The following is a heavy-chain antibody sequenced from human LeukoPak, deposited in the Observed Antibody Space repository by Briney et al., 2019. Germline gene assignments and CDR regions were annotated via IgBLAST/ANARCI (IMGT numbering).Heavy chain of an antibody. J-gene: IGHJ4*02. Sequence: ASVKVSCKASGYTFTGYFIYWVRQAPGQGLEWMGRINPNNGGTKYAQKFQGRVTMTRDTSTSTVYMELSSLRSEDTAVYYCARGGLVVVAATGADYWGQGTLVTVSS. CDR3: ARGGLVVVAATGADY. D-gene: IGHD2-15*01. CDR1: GYTFTGYF. V-gene: IGHV1-2*06. CDR2: INPNNGGT.